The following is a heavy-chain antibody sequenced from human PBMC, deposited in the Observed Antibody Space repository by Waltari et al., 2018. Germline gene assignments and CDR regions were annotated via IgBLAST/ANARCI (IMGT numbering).Heavy chain of an antibody. D-gene: IGHD5-12*01. J-gene: IGHJ4*02. V-gene: IGHV4-38-2*02. CDR1: GYSISSGYY. Sequence: QVQLQESGPGLVKPSETLSLTCTVSGYSISSGYYWGWIRQPPGKELEWIGSIYHSGSTYYNPSLKSRVTISVDTSKNQFSLKLSSVTAADTAVYYCAREGVGVATNHYWGQGTLVTVSS. CDR3: AREGVGVATNHY. CDR2: IYHSGST.